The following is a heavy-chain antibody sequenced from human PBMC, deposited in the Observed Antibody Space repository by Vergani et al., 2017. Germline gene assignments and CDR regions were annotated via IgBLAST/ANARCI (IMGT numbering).Heavy chain of an antibody. Sequence: QVQLVESGGGLVKPGGSLRLSCAASGFTFSDYYMSWIRQAPGKGLEWVSYISSSGSTIYYADSVKGRFTISRDNAKNSLYLQMNSLRAEDTAVYYCARDPALPYYYGSGRDFVYYYYYGMDVWGQGTTVTVSS. CDR2: ISSSGSTI. D-gene: IGHD3-10*01. J-gene: IGHJ6*02. CDR3: ARDPALPYYYGSGRDFVYYYYYGMDV. V-gene: IGHV3-11*04. CDR1: GFTFSDYY.